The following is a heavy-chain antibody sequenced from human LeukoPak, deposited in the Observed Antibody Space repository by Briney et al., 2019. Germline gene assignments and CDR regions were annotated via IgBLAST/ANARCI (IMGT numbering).Heavy chain of an antibody. CDR3: ARDFTPEGFEVR. D-gene: IGHD3-10*01. CDR2: ISYDGSDE. CDR1: GLSLSSYS. J-gene: IGHJ4*02. V-gene: IGHV3-30*04. Sequence: GRSLRLSCVASGLSLSSYSMRWVRPAPGKGLEWVGVISYDGSDEYYTDSLQGRFTISRDNYKNTVYLQMDSRRADDTAVYYCARDFTPEGFEVRWGQGTLVTVS.